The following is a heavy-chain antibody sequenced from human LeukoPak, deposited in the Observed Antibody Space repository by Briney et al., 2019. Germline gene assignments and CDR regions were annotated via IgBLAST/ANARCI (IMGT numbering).Heavy chain of an antibody. CDR2: IYYSGSS. J-gene: IGHJ4*02. CDR3: AREWSY. CDR1: GGSITNNNCY. V-gene: IGHV4-39*07. D-gene: IGHD3-3*01. Sequence: PSKTLSLTCTVSGGSITNNNCYWGWVRQPPGKGLEWIASIYYSGSSYYNPSLKSRVTMSVDTSKNQFSLKLSSVTAADTAVYYCAREWSYWGQGTLVTVSS.